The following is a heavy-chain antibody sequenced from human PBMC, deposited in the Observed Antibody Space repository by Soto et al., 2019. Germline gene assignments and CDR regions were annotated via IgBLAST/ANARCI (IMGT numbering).Heavy chain of an antibody. J-gene: IGHJ4*02. D-gene: IGHD3-10*01. V-gene: IGHV1-2*02. CDR3: ATDDYGIFPY. CDR1: GYPFTTYY. CDR2: IDPRSGGT. Sequence: SVKVSCKVSGYPFTTYYIHWVRQAPGQGLEWMGWIDPRSGGTVYEQKFQGRVTMTRDTSISTVYMDLSGLTSDDTARYYCATDDYGIFPYWGQGSLVTVSS.